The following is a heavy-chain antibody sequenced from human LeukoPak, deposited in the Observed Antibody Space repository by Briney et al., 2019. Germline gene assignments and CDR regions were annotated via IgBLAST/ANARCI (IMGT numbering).Heavy chain of an antibody. Sequence: ASVKVSCKASGYTFTSYYMHWERQAPGQGLEWMGIINPSGGSTSYAQKFQGRVTMTRDTSTSTVYMELSSLRSEDTAVYYCAREPTAVGAFDIWGQGTMVTVSS. CDR1: GYTFTSYY. V-gene: IGHV1-46*01. J-gene: IGHJ3*02. D-gene: IGHD2-21*02. CDR2: INPSGGST. CDR3: AREPTAVGAFDI.